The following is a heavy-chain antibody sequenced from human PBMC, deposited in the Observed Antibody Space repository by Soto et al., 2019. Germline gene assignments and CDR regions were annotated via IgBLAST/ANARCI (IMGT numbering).Heavy chain of an antibody. Sequence: SETLSLTCTVSGGSMNSYYWSWIRQPAGKGLEYIGRIYASGTTNYNPSLKSRVTMSVDTSKNQFSLKLTSVTAADTAIYYCARDLYFYDSAAFAYYFDFWGQGALVTVSS. V-gene: IGHV4-4*07. J-gene: IGHJ4*02. CDR1: GGSMNSYY. D-gene: IGHD3-22*01. CDR3: ARDLYFYDSAAFAYYFDF. CDR2: IYASGTT.